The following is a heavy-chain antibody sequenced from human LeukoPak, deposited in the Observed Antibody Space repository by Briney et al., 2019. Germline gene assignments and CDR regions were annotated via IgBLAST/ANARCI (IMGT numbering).Heavy chain of an antibody. CDR2: ISVHTGNT. D-gene: IGHD4-17*01. CDR1: GYSFTSYG. CDR3: ARVRSDYGDFGNY. V-gene: IGHV1-18*04. J-gene: IGHJ4*02. Sequence: ASVKVSCKASGYSFTSYGISWVRQAPGQGLEWMGRISVHTGNTNYAQKFQGRVTMTTDTSTSTAYMELRSLRSDDTAVYYCARVRSDYGDFGNYWSQGTLVTVSS.